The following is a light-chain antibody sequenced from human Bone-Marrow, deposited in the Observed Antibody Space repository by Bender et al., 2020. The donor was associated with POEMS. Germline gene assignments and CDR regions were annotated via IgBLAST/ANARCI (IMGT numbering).Light chain of an antibody. J-gene: IGLJ3*02. CDR3: AVWDDSLNGWV. V-gene: IGLV1-44*01. Sequence: GQRVTTSCSGGSSNIGAHAVNWYQHLPGTAPKLLIYSSHRRPSEVPDRFSGSRSGTSASLAISGLQSEDEADYYCAVWDDSLNGWVFGGGTKLTVL. CDR1: SSNIGAHA. CDR2: SSH.